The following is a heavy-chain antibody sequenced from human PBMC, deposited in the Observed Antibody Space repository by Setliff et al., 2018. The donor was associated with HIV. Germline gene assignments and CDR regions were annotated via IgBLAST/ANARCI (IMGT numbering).Heavy chain of an antibody. V-gene: IGHV1-3*01. CDR1: GYTFSTHA. J-gene: IGHJ4*02. D-gene: IGHD3-22*01. Sequence: ASVKVSCKASGYTFSTHAMHWVRQAPGQRLEWMGWINAGNGNTKYSQKFQGRVTITRDTSASTAYMEVRSPRSEDTAVYYCARTLTYYFDGSFSSGPADYWGLGTLVTVSS. CDR3: ARTLTYYFDGSFSSGPADY. CDR2: INAGNGNT.